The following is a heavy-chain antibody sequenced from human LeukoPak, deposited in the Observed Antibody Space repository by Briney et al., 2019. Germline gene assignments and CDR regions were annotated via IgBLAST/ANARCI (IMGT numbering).Heavy chain of an antibody. D-gene: IGHD2-2*01. Sequence: GGSLRLSCAASGFTFSTNAMHWVRQAPGKGLEYVSAITSNGGSTYYVNSVKGRFNISRDNSKNKLYLQMGSLRPEDMAVYYCAREYCSGTSFHKTIDYWGQGTLVTVSS. CDR1: GFTFSTNA. CDR3: AREYCSGTSFHKTIDY. V-gene: IGHV3-64*01. J-gene: IGHJ4*02. CDR2: ITSNGGST.